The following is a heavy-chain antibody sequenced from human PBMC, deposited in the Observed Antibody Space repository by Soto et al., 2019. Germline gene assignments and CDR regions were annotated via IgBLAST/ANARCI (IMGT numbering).Heavy chain of an antibody. Sequence: EVQLVESGGGLVKPGRSLRLSCTASGFTFGDYAMSWFRQAPGKGLEWVGFIRSKAYGGTTEYAASVKGRFTISRDDSKSIAYLQMNSLKTEDTAVYYCTRGGYCGGDCLSLWYFDLWGRGTLVTVSS. CDR3: TRGGYCGGDCLSLWYFDL. CDR2: IRSKAYGGTT. V-gene: IGHV3-49*05. J-gene: IGHJ2*01. D-gene: IGHD2-21*02. CDR1: GFTFGDYA.